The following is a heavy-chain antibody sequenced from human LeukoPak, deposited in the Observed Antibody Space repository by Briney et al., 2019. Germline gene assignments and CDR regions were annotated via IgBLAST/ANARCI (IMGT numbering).Heavy chain of an antibody. D-gene: IGHD1-26*01. V-gene: IGHV4-61*02. CDR1: GGSISSGSYY. CDR2: IYTSGST. Sequence: PSETLSLTCTVSGGSISSGSYYWSWIRQPAGKGLEWIGRIYTSGSTNYNPSLKSRVTISVDTSKNQFSLKLSSVTAADTAVYYCASTGSYWHFDYWGQGTLVTVSS. J-gene: IGHJ4*02. CDR3: ASTGSYWHFDY.